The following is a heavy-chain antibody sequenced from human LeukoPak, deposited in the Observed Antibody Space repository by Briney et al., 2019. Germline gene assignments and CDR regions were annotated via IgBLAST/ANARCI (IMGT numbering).Heavy chain of an antibody. Sequence: GGSLRLSCAGSGFTFNTYAINWVRQAPGKGLEWVSSISSSSSYIYYADSVKGRFTISRDNAKNSLYLQMNSLRAEDTAVYYCARGETGGKYKYYYYMDVWGKGTTVTVSS. CDR2: ISSSSSYI. J-gene: IGHJ6*03. D-gene: IGHD1-1*01. CDR1: GFTFNTYA. CDR3: ARGETGGKYKYYYYMDV. V-gene: IGHV3-21*01.